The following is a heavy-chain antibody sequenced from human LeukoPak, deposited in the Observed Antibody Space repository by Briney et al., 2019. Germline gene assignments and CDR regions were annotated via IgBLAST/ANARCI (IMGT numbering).Heavy chain of an antibody. CDR3: AHRRYDSSGRYYYYMDV. CDR1: GFSLSTSGVG. Sequence: ESGPTLVNPTQTLTLTCTFSGFSLSTSGVGVGWIRQPPGKALEWLALIYWDDDKRYSPSLKSRLTITKDTSKNQVVLTMTNMDPVDTATYYCAHRRYDSSGRYYYYMDVWGKGTTVTVS. V-gene: IGHV2-5*02. J-gene: IGHJ6*03. D-gene: IGHD3-22*01. CDR2: IYWDDDK.